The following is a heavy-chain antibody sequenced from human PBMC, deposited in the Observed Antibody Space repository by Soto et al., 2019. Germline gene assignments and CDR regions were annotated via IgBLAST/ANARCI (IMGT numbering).Heavy chain of an antibody. J-gene: IGHJ4*02. D-gene: IGHD1-26*01. CDR1: GYTFSSFA. CDR2: INAGNGDT. V-gene: IGHV1-3*01. CDR3: ARKVGASAY. Sequence: QVQLVKSGAEVKKPGASVTVSCKASGYTFSSFAIHWVRQAPGQRLEWMGWINAGNGDTKYSQKFQGRVTIARDTAASTAYMELGSLTVEDTSVYYCARKVGASAYWGQGTLVTVSS.